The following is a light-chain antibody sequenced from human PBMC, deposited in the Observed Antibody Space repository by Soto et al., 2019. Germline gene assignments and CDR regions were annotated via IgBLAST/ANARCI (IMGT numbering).Light chain of an antibody. CDR3: QQYNNWHRAT. Sequence: EIVMTQSPATLSVSPGERATLCCRAIRSISSNLAWYQQKPGQATRLIMFRTSSRANGFPARFSGSGSGAEFNLTISSLQSEDFGFYYCQQYNNWHRATFGGGTKVDIK. J-gene: IGKJ4*01. CDR2: RTS. V-gene: IGKV3-15*01. CDR1: RSISSN.